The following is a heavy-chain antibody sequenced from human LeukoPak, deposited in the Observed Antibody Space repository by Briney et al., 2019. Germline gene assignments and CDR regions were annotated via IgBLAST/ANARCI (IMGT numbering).Heavy chain of an antibody. V-gene: IGHV3-11*06. CDR2: ISQSGTYT. CDR1: RFTFSDYY. J-gene: IGHJ4*02. CDR3: ATGAVVTSIPFVS. Sequence: PGGSLRLSCAASRFTFSDYYMNWIRQAPGKGLEWVSYISQSGTYTNYADSVKGRLTISKDNAKNSLYLQVNSLGDEDTAVYYCATGAVVTSIPFVSWGEGTLVTVSS. D-gene: IGHD2-21*02.